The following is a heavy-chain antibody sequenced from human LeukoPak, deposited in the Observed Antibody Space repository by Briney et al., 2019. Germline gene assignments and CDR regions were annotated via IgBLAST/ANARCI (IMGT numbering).Heavy chain of an antibody. Sequence: SETLSLTCDVYGGSFSDYYWSWIRQPPGKGLEWIGEINHSGSTNYNPSLKSRVTISVDTSKNQFSLKLSSVTAADTAVYYCARTPIYYFDNSGYYNWGQGTLVTVSS. V-gene: IGHV4-34*01. CDR3: ARTPIYYFDNSGYYN. J-gene: IGHJ4*02. D-gene: IGHD3-22*01. CDR2: INHSGST. CDR1: GGSFSDYY.